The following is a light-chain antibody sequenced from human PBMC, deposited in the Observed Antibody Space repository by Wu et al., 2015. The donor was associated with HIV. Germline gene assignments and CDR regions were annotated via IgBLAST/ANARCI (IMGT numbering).Light chain of an antibody. Sequence: DIQLTQSPSFLSASVGDRVTITCRASQAINSYVAWYQQKPGKAPKLLIYAASTLHSGVPSRFSGSGSGTEFTLTINSLQPEDFATYSCQQLNSYPLTFGGGTKVEIK. CDR2: AAS. V-gene: IGKV1-9*01. CDR3: QQLNSYPLT. CDR1: QAINSY. J-gene: IGKJ4*01.